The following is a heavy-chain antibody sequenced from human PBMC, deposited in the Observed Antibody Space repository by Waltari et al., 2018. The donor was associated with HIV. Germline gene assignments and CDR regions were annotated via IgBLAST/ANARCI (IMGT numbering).Heavy chain of an antibody. Sequence: QVQLQQSGPGLVKPSQTLSLTCAISGDSVSSNSAAWNWIRQSPSRGLEWLGRKYYRSKWYNDYAVSVKSRITINPDTSKNQFSLQLNSVTPEDTAVYYCARGKYYDLWSGYYDFDYWGQGTQVTVSS. CDR3: ARGKYYDLWSGYYDFDY. CDR2: KYYRSKWYN. D-gene: IGHD3-3*01. V-gene: IGHV6-1*01. J-gene: IGHJ4*02. CDR1: GDSVSSNSAA.